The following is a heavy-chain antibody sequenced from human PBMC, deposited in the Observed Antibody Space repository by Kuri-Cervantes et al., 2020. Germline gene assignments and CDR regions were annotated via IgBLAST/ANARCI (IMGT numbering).Heavy chain of an antibody. D-gene: IGHD3-22*01. CDR1: GFIVSNNY. CDR3: ASFYYDSSGYYRSHTYYYGMDV. J-gene: IGHJ6*02. V-gene: IGHV3-53*01. Sequence: GESLKISCAASGFIVSNNYMSWVRQAPGKGLEWVSITHSGGSTYYADSVKGRFTISRDNSKNTLSLQMNSLRGEDTAVYYCASFYYDSSGYYRSHTYYYGMDVWGQGTTVTVSS. CDR2: THSGGST.